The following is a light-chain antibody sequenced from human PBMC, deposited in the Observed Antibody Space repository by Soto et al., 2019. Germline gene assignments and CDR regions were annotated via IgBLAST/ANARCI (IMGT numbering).Light chain of an antibody. J-gene: IGKJ5*01. CDR3: QQANSFPIT. V-gene: IGKV1D-12*01. CDR2: EAS. Sequence: DIQMTQSPSSVSGSVGDRFTVTCRASQGITNRLAWYQQKPGKAPKLLIYEASSLQSGVPSRISGSGSGTDFTLTISSLQPEDFATYYCQQANSFPITFGQGTRLEIK. CDR1: QGITNR.